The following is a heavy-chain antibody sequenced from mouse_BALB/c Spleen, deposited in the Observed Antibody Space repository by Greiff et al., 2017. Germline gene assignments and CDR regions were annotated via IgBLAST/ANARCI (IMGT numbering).Heavy chain of an antibody. CDR3: AGAYRYDDAMDY. V-gene: IGHV5-6-5*01. CDR2: ISSGGST. J-gene: IGHJ4*01. Sequence: DVKLVESGGDLVKPGGSLKLSCAASGFTFSSYAMSWVRQTPEKRLEWVASISSGGSTYYPDSVKGRFTISRDNARNILYLQMSSLRSEDTAMYYCAGAYRYDDAMDYWGQGTSVTVSS. CDR1: GFTFSSYA. D-gene: IGHD2-14*01.